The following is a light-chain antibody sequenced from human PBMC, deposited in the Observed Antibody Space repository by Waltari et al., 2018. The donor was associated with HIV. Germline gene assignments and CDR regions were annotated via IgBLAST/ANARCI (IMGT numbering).Light chain of an antibody. CDR1: QSISSK. CDR3: QQSYGVPLT. J-gene: IGKJ3*01. Sequence: DIQMTQSPSSLSASLGAIVTLTCRSSQSISSKLNWYQQRPGKAPDLLIYSASTLKSGVPSRFSGSGSGTDFTLTISSLQTEDFVTYYCQQSYGVPLTFGPGTKVEI. V-gene: IGKV1-39*01. CDR2: SAS.